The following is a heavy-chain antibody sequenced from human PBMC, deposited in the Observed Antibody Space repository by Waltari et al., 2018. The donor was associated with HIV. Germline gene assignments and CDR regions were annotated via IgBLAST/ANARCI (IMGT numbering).Heavy chain of an antibody. CDR1: GGSISSSSYY. V-gene: IGHV4-39*07. CDR3: ARVLLIAGWGYDSSGYPDY. CDR2: IYYSGST. D-gene: IGHD3-22*01. Sequence: QLQLQESGPGLVKPSETLSLTCTVSGGSISSSSYYWGWIRQPPGKGLEWIGSIYYSGSTYYTPSLKSRVTISVDTSKNQFSLKLSSLTAADTAVYYCARVLLIAGWGYDSSGYPDYWGQGTLVTVSS. J-gene: IGHJ4*02.